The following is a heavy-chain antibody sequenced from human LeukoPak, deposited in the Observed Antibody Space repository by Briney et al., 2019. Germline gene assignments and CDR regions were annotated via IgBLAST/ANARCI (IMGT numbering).Heavy chain of an antibody. CDR2: VNPKSGST. Sequence: EASVKVSCKASGYSFSDYDIIWVRQAAGQGLEWVGWVNPKSGSTAYAQKFQGRVTMTSSSSITTVYMELSSLRSDDSAVYYCARGVSIRRYAWACWGQGTLVTVSS. V-gene: IGHV1-8*02. J-gene: IGHJ4*02. CDR3: ARGVSIRRYAWAC. D-gene: IGHD3-16*01. CDR1: GYSFSDYD.